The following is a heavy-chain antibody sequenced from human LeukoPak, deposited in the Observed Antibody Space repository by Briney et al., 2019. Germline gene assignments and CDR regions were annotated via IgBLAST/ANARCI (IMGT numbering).Heavy chain of an antibody. V-gene: IGHV3-20*04. CDR3: TSTGILGATTGVGLFDF. Sequence: GGSLRLSCAASGFTFDDYGMSWVRQAPGKGLEWVSGINWNGGSTNYADSVKGLFTISRDYAKNSLYLQMNRLRDEDTALYYCTSTGILGATTGVGLFDFWGQGTLVTVSS. CDR1: GFTFDDYG. CDR2: INWNGGST. J-gene: IGHJ4*02. D-gene: IGHD1-26*01.